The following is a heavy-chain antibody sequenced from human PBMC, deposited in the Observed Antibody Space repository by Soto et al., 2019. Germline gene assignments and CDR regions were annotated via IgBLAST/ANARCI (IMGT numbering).Heavy chain of an antibody. D-gene: IGHD2-21*02. Sequence: GGSLRLSCVASGFTFSSYAMSWVRQAPGKGLEWVGRIKTKTDGGTTDYAAPVKGRFTISRDDSKNTLYLQMNSLKTEDTAVYYCTTGVTSRGMDVWGQGTTVTVSS. CDR1: GFTFSSYA. J-gene: IGHJ6*02. V-gene: IGHV3-15*01. CDR2: IKTKTDGGTT. CDR3: TTGVTSRGMDV.